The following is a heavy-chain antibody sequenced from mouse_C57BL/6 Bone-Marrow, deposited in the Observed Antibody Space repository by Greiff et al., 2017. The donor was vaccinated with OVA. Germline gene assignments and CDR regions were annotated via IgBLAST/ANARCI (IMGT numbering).Heavy chain of an antibody. CDR3: ARGELGHDY. CDR2: ISYDGSN. Sequence: EVKLQESGPGLVKPSQSLSLTCSVTGYSITSGYYWNWIRQFPGNKLEWMGYISYDGSNNYNPSLKNRISITRDTSKNQFFLKLNSVTTEDTATYYCARGELGHDYWGHGTTLTVSS. J-gene: IGHJ2*01. D-gene: IGHD4-1*01. CDR1: GYSITSGYY. V-gene: IGHV3-6*01.